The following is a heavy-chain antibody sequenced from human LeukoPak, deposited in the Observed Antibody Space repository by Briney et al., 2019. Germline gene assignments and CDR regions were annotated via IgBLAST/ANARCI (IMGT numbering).Heavy chain of an antibody. D-gene: IGHD2-21*01. CDR1: GFSFSGYA. J-gene: IGHJ4*02. CDR2: ISGSGGTI. Sequence: GGSLRLSCAASGFSFSGYAMNWVRQAPGKGLEWVSAISGSGGTIFYADSVKGRFTISRDHSKNTLYLQMNSLRAEDTAVYYCAKVLGSRIAVSDPFDYWGRGTLVTVSS. V-gene: IGHV3-23*01. CDR3: AKVLGSRIAVSDPFDY.